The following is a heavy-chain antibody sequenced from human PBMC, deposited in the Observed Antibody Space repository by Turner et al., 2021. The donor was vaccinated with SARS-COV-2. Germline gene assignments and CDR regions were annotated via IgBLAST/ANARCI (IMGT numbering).Heavy chain of an antibody. Sequence: EVQLVESGGGLVQPGGSLRLSCAASGFTFSSYWMSWVRQAPGKGLEWVANIKQDGSEKYYVVSVKGRFTIYRDNAKNSLYLQMNSLGAEDTAVYYCARLHTSSWYFDYWGQGTLVTVSS. CDR2: IKQDGSEK. J-gene: IGHJ4*02. D-gene: IGHD6-13*01. CDR1: GFTFSSYW. CDR3: ARLHTSSWYFDY. V-gene: IGHV3-7*01.